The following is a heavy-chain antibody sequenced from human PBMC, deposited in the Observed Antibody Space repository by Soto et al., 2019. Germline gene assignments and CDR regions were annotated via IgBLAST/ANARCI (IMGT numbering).Heavy chain of an antibody. J-gene: IGHJ6*02. CDR1: GFTFSIYG. V-gene: IGHV3-33*01. Sequence: GGSLRLSCAASGFTFSIYGMHWVRHAPGKGLEWVAVIWYDGSNKYYADSVKGRFTISRDNSKNTLYLQMNSLRAEDTAVYYCARERMGERYYYYGMDVWGQGTTVTVSS. CDR2: IWYDGSNK. D-gene: IGHD3-16*01. CDR3: ARERMGERYYYYGMDV.